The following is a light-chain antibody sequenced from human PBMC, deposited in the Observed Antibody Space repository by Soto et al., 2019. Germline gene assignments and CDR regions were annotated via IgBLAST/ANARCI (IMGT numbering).Light chain of an antibody. CDR3: RQLAGT. Sequence: EVVMTQSPATLSVSPGERATLSCRSSHGLSNNLAWYQQKPGQAPRLLIYGASTRAPGVPARFGGSGSGTDFTLTINSLQSEDFAVYYCRQLAGTFGPGTKVDVK. CDR2: GAS. CDR1: HGLSNN. J-gene: IGKJ3*01. V-gene: IGKV3-15*01.